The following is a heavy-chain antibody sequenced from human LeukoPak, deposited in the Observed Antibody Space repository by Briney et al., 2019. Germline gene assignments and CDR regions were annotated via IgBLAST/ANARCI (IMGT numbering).Heavy chain of an antibody. J-gene: IGHJ5*02. CDR1: GYTFTGYY. V-gene: IGHV1-18*04. CDR3: ARDPTSGSYPPDNWFAP. D-gene: IGHD1-26*01. Sequence: ASVKVSCKASGYTFTGYYMHWVRQAPGQGLEWMGWISAYNGNTNYAQKLQGRVTMTTDTSTSTAYMELRSLRSDDTAVYYCARDPTSGSYPPDNWFAPWGQGPLVTVSS. CDR2: ISAYNGNT.